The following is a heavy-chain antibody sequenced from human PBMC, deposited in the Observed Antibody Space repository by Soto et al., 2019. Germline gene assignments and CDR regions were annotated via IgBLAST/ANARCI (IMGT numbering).Heavy chain of an antibody. V-gene: IGHV3-23*01. CDR1: GFTFSSYA. J-gene: IGHJ4*02. CDR3: AKDGEQPVGYYFDY. D-gene: IGHD3-3*01. CDR2: ISSSGGST. Sequence: GGSLRLSCAASGFTFSSYAMSWVRQAPGKGLEWVSAISSSGGSTYYADSVKGRFTISRDNSKNTLYLQMNSLRAEDTAVYYCAKDGEQPVGYYFDYWGQGTQVTVSS.